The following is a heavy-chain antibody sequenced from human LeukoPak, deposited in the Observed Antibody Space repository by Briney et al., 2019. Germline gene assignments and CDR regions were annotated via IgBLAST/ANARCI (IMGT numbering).Heavy chain of an antibody. J-gene: IGHJ4*02. CDR2: ISTSSSYI. D-gene: IGHD3-22*01. CDR1: GFTFSSYS. CDR3: AKDIGPHYYDSSGYSYYFDY. V-gene: IGHV3-21*04. Sequence: GGSLRLSCAGSGFTFSSYSMNWVRQAPGKGLEWVSSISTSSSYIYYADSVKGRFTISRDNAKKSLFLQMNSLRAEDTALYYCAKDIGPHYYDSSGYSYYFDYWGQGTLVTVSS.